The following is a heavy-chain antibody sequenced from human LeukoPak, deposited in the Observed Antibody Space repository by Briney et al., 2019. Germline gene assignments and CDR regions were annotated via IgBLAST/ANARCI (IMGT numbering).Heavy chain of an antibody. J-gene: IGHJ4*02. D-gene: IGHD3-10*01. CDR3: AREPLYGSGKGNDY. V-gene: IGHV1-69*13. CDR2: IIPIFGTA. CDR1: GGTFSSYA. Sequence: GASVKVSCKASGGTFSSYAISWVRQAPGQGLEWMGGIIPIFGTANYAQKFQGRVTITADESTSTAYMELSSLRSEDTAVYYCAREPLYGSGKGNDYWGQGTLVTVSS.